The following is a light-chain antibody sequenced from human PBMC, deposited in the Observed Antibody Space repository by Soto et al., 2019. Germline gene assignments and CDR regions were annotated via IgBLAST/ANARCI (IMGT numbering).Light chain of an antibody. V-gene: IGKV3-20*01. Sequence: IVLTQSPDTLSLSPGERATLSCRASQSVSSSQLVWYQQKPGQAPRLLIYAASSRATGIPDRFSGSGYGTDFALTGSELETEDFAVYYCQDYANSFWTFGQGTKVEI. CDR1: QSVSSSQ. J-gene: IGKJ1*01. CDR3: QDYANSFWT. CDR2: AAS.